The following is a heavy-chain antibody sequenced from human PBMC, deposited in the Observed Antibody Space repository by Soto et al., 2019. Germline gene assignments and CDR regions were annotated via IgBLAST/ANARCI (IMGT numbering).Heavy chain of an antibody. J-gene: IGHJ6*02. Sequence: ASVKVSCKASTGNYLHWVRQAPGQGLEWMGWISAYNGNTNYAQKLQGRVTMTTDTSTSTAYMELRSLRSDDTAVYYCARGFEDYYGMDVWGQGTTVTVSS. CDR1: TGNY. CDR2: ISAYNGNT. V-gene: IGHV1-18*04. CDR3: ARGFEDYYGMDV. D-gene: IGHD3-16*01.